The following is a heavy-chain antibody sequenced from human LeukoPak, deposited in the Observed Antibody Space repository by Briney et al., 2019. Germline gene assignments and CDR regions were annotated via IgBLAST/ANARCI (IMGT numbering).Heavy chain of an antibody. D-gene: IGHD6-6*01. J-gene: IGHJ4*02. CDR2: ISSTGGYT. CDR1: GLTFSNYA. V-gene: IGHV3-23*01. CDR3: SKTYSTSSHYFDY. Sequence: GGSLRLSCAASGLTFSNYAMSWVRQAPGEGLEWVSTISSTGGYTYYADSVKGRFTISRDNSKNTLYLQMNSLRGEDTAVYYCSKTYSTSSHYFDYWGQGTLVTVSS.